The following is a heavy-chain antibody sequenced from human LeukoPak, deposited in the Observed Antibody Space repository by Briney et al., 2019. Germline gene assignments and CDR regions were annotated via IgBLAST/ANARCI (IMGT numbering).Heavy chain of an antibody. CDR1: PGSISSSSYY. J-gene: IGHJ5*02. Sequence: SETLSLTCTVSPGSISSSSYYWSWIRQPPGKGLEWIGFIYYSGSTNYNPSLKSRVTISVDTSKNQFFLNLRSVTAADTAVYYCARVPRIEAGATGDWFDPWGQGTVVTVSS. D-gene: IGHD6-13*01. CDR3: ARVPRIEAGATGDWFDP. V-gene: IGHV4-61*01. CDR2: IYYSGST.